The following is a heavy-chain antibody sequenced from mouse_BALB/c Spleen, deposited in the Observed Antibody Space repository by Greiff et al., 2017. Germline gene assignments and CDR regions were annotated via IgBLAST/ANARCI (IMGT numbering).Heavy chain of an antibody. CDR3: ASCWGDDYGAFAY. CDR1: GFTFSDYY. CDR2: ISDGGSYT. V-gene: IGHV5-4*02. J-gene: IGHJ3*01. Sequence: EVKLVESGGGLVKPGGSLKLSCAASGFTFSDYYMNWVRQNPGKRLEWVATISDGGSYTYYTDSVKGRFTISRDNAENNLYLQMSSLKSEDSAMYYCASCWGDDYGAFAYWGQGTLVTVSA. D-gene: IGHD2-4*01.